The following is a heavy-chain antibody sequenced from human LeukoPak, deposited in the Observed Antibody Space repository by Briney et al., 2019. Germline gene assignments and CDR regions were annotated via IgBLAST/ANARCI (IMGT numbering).Heavy chain of an antibody. J-gene: IGHJ4*02. Sequence: GSLRLSCAASGFTVSSNYMSWVRQAPGKGLEWASVIYSGGSTYYADSVKGRFTISRDNSKNTLYLQMNSLRAEDTAVYYCARAGGIGRYYFDYWGQGTLVTVSS. D-gene: IGHD3-16*01. V-gene: IGHV3-66*01. CDR2: IYSGGST. CDR1: GFTVSSNY. CDR3: ARAGGIGRYYFDY.